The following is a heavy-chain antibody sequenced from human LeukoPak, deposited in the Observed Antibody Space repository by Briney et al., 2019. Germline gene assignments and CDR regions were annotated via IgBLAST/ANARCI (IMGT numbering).Heavy chain of an antibody. J-gene: IGHJ4*02. CDR3: ATDRGYHDSSGYYLDY. CDR1: GYTLTELS. D-gene: IGHD3-22*01. Sequence: ASVKVSCKVSGYTLTELSMHWVRQAPGKGLEWMGGFDPEDGETIYAQKFQGRVTMTEDTSTDTAYMELSSLRSEDTAVYYCATDRGYHDSSGYYLDYWGQGTLVTVSS. CDR2: FDPEDGET. V-gene: IGHV1-24*01.